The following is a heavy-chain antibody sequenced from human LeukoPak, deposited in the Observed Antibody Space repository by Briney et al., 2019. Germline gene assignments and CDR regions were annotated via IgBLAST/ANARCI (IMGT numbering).Heavy chain of an antibody. D-gene: IGHD6-13*01. Sequence: ASVKVSCKASGYTFTSYGISWVRQAPGQGLEWMGWISAYNGNTNYAQKLQGRVTMTTDTSTSTAYMELRSLRSDDTAVYYCARVIAAAGTRTGYYYYYHMDIWGKGTTVTVSS. V-gene: IGHV1-18*01. CDR1: GYTFTSYG. CDR3: ARVIAAAGTRTGYYYYYHMDI. CDR2: ISAYNGNT. J-gene: IGHJ6*03.